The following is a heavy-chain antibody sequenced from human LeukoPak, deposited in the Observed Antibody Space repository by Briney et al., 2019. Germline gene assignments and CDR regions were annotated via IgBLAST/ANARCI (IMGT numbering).Heavy chain of an antibody. CDR1: GGSISSYY. J-gene: IGHJ6*03. CDR3: ARGLDYYDSSGYRYYYYMDV. Sequence: SETLSLTCTVSGGSISSYYWSWIRQPPGKGLEWIGYIYYSGSTNYNPSLKSRVTISVDTSKNQFSLKLSSVTAADTAVYYCARGLDYYDSSGYRYYYYMDVWGKGTTVTVSS. V-gene: IGHV4-59*01. D-gene: IGHD3-22*01. CDR2: IYYSGST.